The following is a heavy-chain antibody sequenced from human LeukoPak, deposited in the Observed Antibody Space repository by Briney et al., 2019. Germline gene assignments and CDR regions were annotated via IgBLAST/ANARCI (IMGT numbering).Heavy chain of an antibody. D-gene: IGHD3-16*02. CDR1: GESFSGYY. CDR3: ARGRTTYDYVWGSYRPPDY. V-gene: IGHV4-34*01. CDR2: INHRGST. J-gene: IGHJ4*02. Sequence: SETLSLTCAVYGESFSGYYWNWIRQPPGKGLEWIGEINHRGSTNYNPSLKSRVSISVDTSKNQFSLKLSSVTAADTAVYYCARGRTTYDYVWGSYRPPDYWGQGTLVTVSS.